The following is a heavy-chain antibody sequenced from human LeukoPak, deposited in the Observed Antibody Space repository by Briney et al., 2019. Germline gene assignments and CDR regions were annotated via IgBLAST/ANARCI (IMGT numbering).Heavy chain of an antibody. CDR1: GFTFSSYA. V-gene: IGHV3-23*01. D-gene: IGHD5-18*01. CDR2: ISGRGGST. Sequence: GGSLRLSCAASGFTFSSYAMSWVRQAPGKGLEWVAAISGRGGSTYYADSVKGRFTISRDNSKNTLYLQMNSLSGADTAVYYCAKGEAMVLFKHLFDYWGQGTLVTVSS. J-gene: IGHJ4*02. CDR3: AKGEAMVLFKHLFDY.